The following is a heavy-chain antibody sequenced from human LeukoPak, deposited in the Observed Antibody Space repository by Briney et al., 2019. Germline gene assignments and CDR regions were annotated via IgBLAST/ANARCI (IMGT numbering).Heavy chain of an antibody. CDR2: INPDTGGT. V-gene: IGHV1-2*02. D-gene: IGHD1-26*01. Sequence: ASVKVSCKASGYTFTDYYMHWVRQAPGQGLEWMGWINPDTGGTNYAQNFQGRVTMTRDASISTAYMKLSRLTSDDTAAYYCATTHSGTYYAHFDYWGQGTLVTVSS. CDR3: ATTHSGTYYAHFDY. J-gene: IGHJ4*02. CDR1: GYTFTDYY.